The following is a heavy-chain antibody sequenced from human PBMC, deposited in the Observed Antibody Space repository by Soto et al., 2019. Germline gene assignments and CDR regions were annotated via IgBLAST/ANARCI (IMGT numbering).Heavy chain of an antibody. CDR1: GYSFTSYW. J-gene: IGHJ5*02. Sequence: GESLKISCKGSGYSFTSYWIGWVRQMPGKGLEWMGIIYPGDSDTRYSPSFQGQVTISADKSISTAYLQWSSLKASDTAMYYCARSGPTIFGVVMPEGFPSSFDPWGQGTLVTVSS. CDR3: ARSGPTIFGVVMPEGFPSSFDP. CDR2: IYPGDSDT. V-gene: IGHV5-51*01. D-gene: IGHD3-3*01.